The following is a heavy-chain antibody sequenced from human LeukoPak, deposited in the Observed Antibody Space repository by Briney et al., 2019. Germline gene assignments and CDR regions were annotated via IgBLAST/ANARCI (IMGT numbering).Heavy chain of an antibody. CDR3: AREADGGKGPNLDY. V-gene: IGHV4-4*02. D-gene: IGHD4-23*01. Sequence: SETLSLTCAVSGGSLSSRNWWHWVPQPPGKGLEWIGEIYHSGSTNYNPSLKSRVPISVDESKNQFSLKLSSVNAADTAVYYCAREADGGKGPNLDYWGQGTLVTVSP. CDR1: GGSLSSRNW. J-gene: IGHJ4*02. CDR2: IYHSGST.